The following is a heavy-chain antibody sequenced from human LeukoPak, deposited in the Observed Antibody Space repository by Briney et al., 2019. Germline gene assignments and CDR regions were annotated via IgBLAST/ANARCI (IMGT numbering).Heavy chain of an antibody. Sequence: GRSLRLSCAASGFTFDNYAMHSVRQAPGKGLEWLSIISWNSGYIGYADSVKGRFTISRDNAKKSLDLQMNSLRAEDTAFYYCAKVRGTYSSGYFFDYWGQGTLVTVSS. D-gene: IGHD6-19*01. CDR2: ISWNSGYI. J-gene: IGHJ4*02. V-gene: IGHV3-9*01. CDR1: GFTFDNYA. CDR3: AKVRGTYSSGYFFDY.